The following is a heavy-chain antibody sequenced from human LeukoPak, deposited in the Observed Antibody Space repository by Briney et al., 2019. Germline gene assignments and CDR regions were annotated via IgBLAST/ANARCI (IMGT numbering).Heavy chain of an antibody. CDR2: INHSGST. D-gene: IGHD4-17*01. V-gene: IGHV4-34*01. CDR3: ARGDGDYEESAFDI. Sequence: SETLSLTCTVSGDSISSYYWNWIRQPPGKGLEWIGEINHSGSTNYNPSLKSRVTISVDTSKNQFSLKLSSVTAADTAVYYCARGDGDYEESAFDIWGQGTMVTVSS. CDR1: GDSISSYY. J-gene: IGHJ3*02.